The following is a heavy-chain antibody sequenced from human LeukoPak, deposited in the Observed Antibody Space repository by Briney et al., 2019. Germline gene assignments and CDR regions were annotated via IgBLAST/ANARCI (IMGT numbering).Heavy chain of an antibody. CDR2: ISSDGSSI. CDR3: ATAEGILTGYEYYYYGMDV. D-gene: IGHD3-9*01. J-gene: IGHJ6*02. Sequence: GGSLRLSCAASGFTFSTYTINWVRQAPGKGLEWVSSISSDGSSIHYADSVKGRFTISRDNAKKSLYLQMNSLRAEDTAVYYCATAEGILTGYEYYYYGMDVWGQGTTVTVSS. CDR1: GFTFSTYT. V-gene: IGHV3-21*01.